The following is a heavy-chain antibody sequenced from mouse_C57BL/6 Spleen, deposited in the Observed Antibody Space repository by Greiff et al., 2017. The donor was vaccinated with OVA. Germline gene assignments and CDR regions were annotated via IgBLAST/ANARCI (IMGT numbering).Heavy chain of an antibody. D-gene: IGHD1-1*02. V-gene: IGHV1-39*01. Sequence: VQLQQSGPELVKPGASVKISCKASGYSFTDYNMNWVKPSNGKSLEWIGVINPNYGTTSYNQKFKGKATLTVDQSSSTAYMQLNSLTSEDAAVYYCARKDYARYYFDDWGQGTTLTVSS. CDR3: ARKDYARYYFDD. J-gene: IGHJ2*01. CDR1: GYSFTDYN. CDR2: INPNYGTT.